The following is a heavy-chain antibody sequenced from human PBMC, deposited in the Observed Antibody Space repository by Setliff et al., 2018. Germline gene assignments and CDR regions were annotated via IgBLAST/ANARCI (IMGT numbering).Heavy chain of an antibody. CDR3: AREGDTSGYYYGEGFDY. CDR1: GASISGYY. V-gene: IGHV4-59*01. Sequence: SETLSLTCSVSGASISGYYWGWIRQSPGTGLEWIGSVYYGGSAGYNPSLKGRVAISVDTSRSQFSLELTSVTAADTALYYCAREGDTSGYYYGEGFDYWGQGTLVTVSS. CDR2: VYYGGSA. D-gene: IGHD3-22*01. J-gene: IGHJ4*02.